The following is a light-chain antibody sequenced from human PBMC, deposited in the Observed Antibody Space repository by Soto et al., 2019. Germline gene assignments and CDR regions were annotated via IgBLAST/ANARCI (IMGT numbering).Light chain of an antibody. V-gene: IGLV2-14*01. CDR1: SSDVGGYNY. J-gene: IGLJ1*01. CDR3: SSYTSGSTYV. Sequence: QSVLTQPASVSGSPGQSITISCTGTSSDVGGYNYVSWYQQHPGKAPKLMIYEVSNRPSGVSNRFSGSKSGNTASLTISGLQAEDEADYCCSSYTSGSTYVFGTGTKVTVL. CDR2: EVS.